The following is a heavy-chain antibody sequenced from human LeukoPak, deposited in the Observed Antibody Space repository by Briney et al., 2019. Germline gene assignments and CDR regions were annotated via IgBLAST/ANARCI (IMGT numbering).Heavy chain of an antibody. Sequence: ASVRVSCKASGYTFTNNYIHWVRQAPGHGLEWMGWINPNRSDTNYAQKFQGRVTMTRDTSISTAFMELTRLTSDDTAVYYCTRDLLGFATTPLSDWGQGTLVTVPS. V-gene: IGHV1-2*02. D-gene: IGHD4-17*01. CDR1: GYTFTNNY. CDR3: TRDLLGFATTPLSD. J-gene: IGHJ4*02. CDR2: INPNRSDT.